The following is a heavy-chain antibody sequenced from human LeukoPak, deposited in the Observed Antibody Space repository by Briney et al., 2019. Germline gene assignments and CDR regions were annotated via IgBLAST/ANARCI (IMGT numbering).Heavy chain of an antibody. D-gene: IGHD5-18*01. Sequence: GASVEVSCKASGYTCTDYYVHWVRQAPGQGLEWMGWVNPNSGATDYAQRFQDRVTMTRDTSISTAYMEFSSLRSDDTAVYYCARKMEYSYIDYWGQGSLVTVSS. J-gene: IGHJ4*02. CDR2: VNPNSGAT. CDR1: GYTCTDYY. CDR3: ARKMEYSYIDY. V-gene: IGHV1-2*02.